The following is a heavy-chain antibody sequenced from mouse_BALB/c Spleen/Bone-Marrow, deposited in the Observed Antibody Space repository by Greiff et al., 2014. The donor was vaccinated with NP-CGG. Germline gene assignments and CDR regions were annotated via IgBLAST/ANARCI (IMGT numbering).Heavy chain of an antibody. V-gene: IGHV1-53*01. CDR1: GYTLTSYY. J-gene: IGHJ2*01. Sequence: VQLLQSGPELVKPGASVKMSCKASGYTLTSYYMHWMKQRPGQGLEWIGKINPSNGGTDFNEKFTSKATLTVDKSSNTAFMQLSSLTSDDSSVYYCTRRRGRFYFDYWGQGTTVTVSS. CDR3: TRRRGRFYFDY. D-gene: IGHD3-3*01. CDR2: INPSNGGT.